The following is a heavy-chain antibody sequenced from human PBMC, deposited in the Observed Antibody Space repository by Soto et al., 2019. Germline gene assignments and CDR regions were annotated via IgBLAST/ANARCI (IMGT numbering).Heavy chain of an antibody. CDR3: TGLYDSSGYYPY. CDR2: IRSRLNNYAT. CDR1: GFTFSGSA. Sequence: GGSLRLSCAASGFTFSGSAMHWVRQASGKGLEWVGRIRSRLNNYATTYAASVKGRFTISRDDSKNTAYLQMDSLKTEDTAVYYCTGLYDSSGYYPYWAQGTLVTVSS. D-gene: IGHD3-22*01. V-gene: IGHV3-73*01. J-gene: IGHJ4*02.